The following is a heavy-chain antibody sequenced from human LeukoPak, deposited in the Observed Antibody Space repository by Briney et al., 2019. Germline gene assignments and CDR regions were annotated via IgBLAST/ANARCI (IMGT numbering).Heavy chain of an antibody. CDR1: GFTFSSYS. V-gene: IGHV3-48*04. D-gene: IGHD1-26*01. CDR2: ISTSSSVI. J-gene: IGHJ4*02. CDR3: ARDKDSYSGSYCFDY. Sequence: GGSLRLSCGASGFTFSSYSMNWVRQAPGKGLEWVSNISTSSSVIYYADSVKGRFTISRDNAKNSLYLQMNSLRAEDTAVYYCARDKDSYSGSYCFDYWGQGTLVTVSS.